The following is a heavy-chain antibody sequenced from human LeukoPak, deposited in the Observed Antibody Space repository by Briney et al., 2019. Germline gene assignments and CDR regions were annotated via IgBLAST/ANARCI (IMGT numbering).Heavy chain of an antibody. D-gene: IGHD3-22*01. CDR2: ISGSGGST. J-gene: IGHJ3*02. CDR1: GFTFSSYA. V-gene: IGHV3-23*01. CDR3: AKPIYDRGPRAFDI. Sequence: PGASLRLSCAASGFTFSSYAMSWVRQAPGKGLEWVSAISGSGGSTYYADSVKGRFTISRDNSKNTLYLQMNSLRADDTALYYCAKPIYDRGPRAFDIWGQGTMVSVSS.